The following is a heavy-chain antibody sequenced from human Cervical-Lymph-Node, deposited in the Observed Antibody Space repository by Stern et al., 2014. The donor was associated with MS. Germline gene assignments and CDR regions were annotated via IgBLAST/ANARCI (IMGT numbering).Heavy chain of an antibody. Sequence: VQLLESGGGVVQPGRSLRLSCVASGLTFSTSVMHWVRQVPGKGLEWVAVVWNDGSKDHFTESVKGRFSTSRDTAKNTLHLQMSSLRAEDTAVYFCATSTASDAFDIWGQGTLVTVSS. D-gene: IGHD2/OR15-2a*01. J-gene: IGHJ3*02. V-gene: IGHV3-33*01. CDR2: VWNDGSKD. CDR1: GLTFSTSV. CDR3: ATSTASDAFDI.